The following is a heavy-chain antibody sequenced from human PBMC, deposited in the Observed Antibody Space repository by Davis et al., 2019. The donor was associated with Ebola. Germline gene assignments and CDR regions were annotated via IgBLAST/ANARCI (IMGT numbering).Heavy chain of an antibody. CDR2: ITHRGST. J-gene: IGHJ6*02. V-gene: IGHV4-34*01. CDR3: ARSEVFGVVTVWGYGMDV. CDR1: GGSFSGYY. Sequence: MPSETLSLTCAVYGGSFSGYYWSWIRQSPGKGLDWTGVITHRGSTNYNPSLKSRVTISVDTSKNQLKVSSVTAADTAVYYCARSEVFGVVTVWGYGMDVWGQGTTVTVSS. D-gene: IGHD3-3*01.